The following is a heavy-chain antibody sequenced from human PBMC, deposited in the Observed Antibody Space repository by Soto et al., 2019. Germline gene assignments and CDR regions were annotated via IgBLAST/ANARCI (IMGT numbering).Heavy chain of an antibody. CDR3: ARHGFGPLHGLVDV. CDR2: INYDGYS. V-gene: IGHV4-59*08. CDR1: GGSIINYY. J-gene: IGHJ6*02. Sequence: QVQLQESGPGLVKPSETLSLTCTVSGGSIINYYCSWFRQPPGKGLEWIGYINYDGYSAYNLSLKRRVTLSMDASKTQFSLMLESVTATDTAVYYCARHGFGPLHGLVDVWGPGTTVIVSS. D-gene: IGHD3-10*01.